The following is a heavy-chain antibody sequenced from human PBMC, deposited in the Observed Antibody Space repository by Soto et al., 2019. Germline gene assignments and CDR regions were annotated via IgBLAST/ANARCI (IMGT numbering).Heavy chain of an antibody. V-gene: IGHV3-23*01. Sequence: EVQLLESGGGLVQPGGSLRLSCAASGFTFSSYAMSWVRQAPGKGLEWVSAISGSGGSTYYADSVKGRFTISRDNSKNTLYLQMNSLRAEDTAVYYRAKSSYCSSTSCPGAFDIWGQGTMVTVSS. CDR1: GFTFSSYA. CDR3: AKSSYCSSTSCPGAFDI. D-gene: IGHD2-2*01. CDR2: ISGSGGST. J-gene: IGHJ3*02.